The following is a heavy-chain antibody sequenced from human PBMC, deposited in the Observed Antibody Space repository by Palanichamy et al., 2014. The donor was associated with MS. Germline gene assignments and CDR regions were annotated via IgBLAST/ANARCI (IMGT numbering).Heavy chain of an antibody. V-gene: IGHV3-23*01. CDR1: GFTLNSYG. Sequence: EVQLLESGGGLVQPGGSLRLSCAASGFTLNSYGMSWVRQAPGKGLEWVSAISGSGGSTYYADSVKGRFTISRDNSKNTLYLQMNSLRAEDTAIYYCAKDFVSGYEAFDYWGQGTLVTVSS. CDR3: AKDFVSGYEAFDY. J-gene: IGHJ4*02. D-gene: IGHD5-12*01. CDR2: ISGSGGST.